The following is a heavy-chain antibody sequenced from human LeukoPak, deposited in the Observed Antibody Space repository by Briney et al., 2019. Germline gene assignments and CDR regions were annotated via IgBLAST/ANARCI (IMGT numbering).Heavy chain of an antibody. J-gene: IGHJ4*02. CDR1: GTTFSRNA. Sequence: GGSLRLSCAASGTTFSRNAIHWVRQAPGKGLEWVAVISYDGSNKYYADSVKGRFTISRDNAKNSLYLQMNSLRAEDTAVYYCARAYGEEENYWGQGTLVTVSS. CDR3: ARAYGEEENY. D-gene: IGHD4-17*01. CDR2: ISYDGSNK. V-gene: IGHV3-30*04.